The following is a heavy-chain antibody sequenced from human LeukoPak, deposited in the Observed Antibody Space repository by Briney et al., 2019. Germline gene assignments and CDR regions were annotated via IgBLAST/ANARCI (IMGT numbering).Heavy chain of an antibody. V-gene: IGHV4-34*01. CDR2: INHSGST. CDR3: AGAGPIFRITIFGVAAGAPFDP. J-gene: IGHJ5*02. CDR1: GGSFSGYY. D-gene: IGHD3-3*01. Sequence: SETLSLTCAVYGGSFSGYYWSWIRQPPGKGLEWIGEINHSGSTNYNPSLKSRVTISVDTSKNQFSLKLSSVTAADTAVYYCAGAGPIFRITIFGVAAGAPFDPWGQGTLVTVSS.